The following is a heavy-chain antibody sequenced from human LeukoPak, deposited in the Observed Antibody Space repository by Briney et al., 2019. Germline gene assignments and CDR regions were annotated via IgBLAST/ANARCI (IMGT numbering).Heavy chain of an antibody. V-gene: IGHV4-38-2*02. CDR2: IYHSGST. CDR3: ARVDEWELYDY. Sequence: PSETLSLTCTVSGYSISSGYYWGWIRQPPGKGLEWIGSIYHSGSTYYNPSLKSRVTISVDTSKNQFSLKLSSVTAADTAVYYCARVDEWELYDYWGQGTLVTVSS. CDR1: GYSISSGYY. D-gene: IGHD1-26*01. J-gene: IGHJ4*02.